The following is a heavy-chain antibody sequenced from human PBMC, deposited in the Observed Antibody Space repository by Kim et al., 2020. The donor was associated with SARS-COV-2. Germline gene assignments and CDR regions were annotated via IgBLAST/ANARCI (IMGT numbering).Heavy chain of an antibody. CDR2: IYYSGST. CDR1: GGPISSYY. V-gene: IGHV4-59*08. Sequence: SETLSLTCTVSGGPISSYYWSWIRQPPGKGLEWIGYIYYSGSTNYNSSLKSRVTISVDTSKNQFSLKLSSVTAADTAVYSCARRRSYDILTGYSRVYYY. D-gene: IGHD3-9*01. J-gene: IGHJ6*01. CDR3: ARRRSYDILTGYSRVYYY.